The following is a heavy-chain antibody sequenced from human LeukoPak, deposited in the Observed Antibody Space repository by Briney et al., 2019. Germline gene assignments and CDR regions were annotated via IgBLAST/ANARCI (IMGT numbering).Heavy chain of an antibody. Sequence: GGSLRLSCAASGCTFSSYGMHWVRQAPGKGLEWVAVIWYDGSNKYYADSVKGRFTISRDNSKNTLYLQMNSLRAEDTAVYYCARDVLPVIVVVPAAMNGVDYWGQGTLVTVSS. J-gene: IGHJ4*02. V-gene: IGHV3-33*01. CDR3: ARDVLPVIVVVPAAMNGVDY. D-gene: IGHD2-2*01. CDR2: IWYDGSNK. CDR1: GCTFSSYG.